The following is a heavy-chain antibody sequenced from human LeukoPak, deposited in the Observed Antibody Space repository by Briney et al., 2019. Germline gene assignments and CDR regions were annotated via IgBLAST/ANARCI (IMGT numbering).Heavy chain of an antibody. Sequence: GGSLRLSCAASGFTFSDYYMTWIRQAPGKGLEWISYISGGSSTIYFADSMRGRFTISRDNAENSLFLQMTGLKDEDTALYYCAGVQRYYDPLTADYLPNHFDLWGQGTLVTVSS. J-gene: IGHJ4*02. CDR1: GFTFSDYY. V-gene: IGHV3-11*04. CDR3: AGVQRYYDPLTADYLPNHFDL. CDR2: ISGGSSTI. D-gene: IGHD3-3*01.